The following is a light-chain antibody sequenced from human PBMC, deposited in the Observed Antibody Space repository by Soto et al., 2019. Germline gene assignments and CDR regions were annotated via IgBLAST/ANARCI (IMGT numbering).Light chain of an antibody. CDR1: SGSVSTSYY. CDR3: VLYMGSGISV. V-gene: IGLV8-61*01. J-gene: IGLJ2*01. CDR2: STN. Sequence: QAVVTQEPSFSVSPGGTVTLTCGLSSGSVSTSYYPSWYQQTPGQAPRTLIYSTNTRSSGVPDRFSGSILGNKAAHTITGAHADDESDYYCVLYMGSGISVFGGGTKLTVL.